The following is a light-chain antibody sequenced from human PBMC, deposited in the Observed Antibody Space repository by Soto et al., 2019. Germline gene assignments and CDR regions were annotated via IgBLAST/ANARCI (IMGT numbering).Light chain of an antibody. CDR2: KAS. CDR1: QSISGW. V-gene: IGKV1-5*03. J-gene: IGKJ1*01. Sequence: DIQMTQSPSTLSASVGDRVIITCRASQSISGWLAWYQQKPGIAPKLLIYKASTLQDGVPPRFSGSGFGTEFTLTISSLQPDDCGLYYCQQYDVYSTFGQGTKVDNK. CDR3: QQYDVYST.